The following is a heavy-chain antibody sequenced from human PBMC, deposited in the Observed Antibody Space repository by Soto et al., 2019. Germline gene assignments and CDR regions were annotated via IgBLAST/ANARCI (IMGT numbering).Heavy chain of an antibody. CDR2: ISGSGGST. J-gene: IGHJ4*02. Sequence: PGGSLRLSCAASGFTFSSYAMSWVRQAPGKGLEWVSAISGSGGSTYYADSVKGRFTISRDNSKNTLYLQMNSLRAEDTAVYYCAKVGYYDSSGYYYWIYFDYWGQGTLVTVSS. D-gene: IGHD3-22*01. CDR1: GFTFSSYA. CDR3: AKVGYYDSSGYYYWIYFDY. V-gene: IGHV3-23*01.